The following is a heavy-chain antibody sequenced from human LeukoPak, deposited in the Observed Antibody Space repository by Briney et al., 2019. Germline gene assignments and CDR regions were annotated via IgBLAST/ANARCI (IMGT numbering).Heavy chain of an antibody. J-gene: IGHJ4*02. CDR3: ARVLSAVAAYYFDY. Sequence: RPSQTLSLTCTVSGGSISSGGYYWSWIRQPPGKGLEWIGYIYHSGSTYYNPSLKSRVTISVDRSKNQFSLKLSSVTAADTAVYYCARVLSAVAAYYFDYWGQGTLVTVSS. CDR1: GGSISSGGYY. CDR2: IYHSGST. D-gene: IGHD6-19*01. V-gene: IGHV4-30-2*01.